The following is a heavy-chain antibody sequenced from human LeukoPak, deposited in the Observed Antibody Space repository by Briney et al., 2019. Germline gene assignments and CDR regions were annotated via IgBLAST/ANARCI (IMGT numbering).Heavy chain of an antibody. CDR1: GFTFSSYG. Sequence: GRSLRLSCAASGFTFSSYGMHWVRQAPGKGLAWVAVIWYDGSYTYYAESVKGRFTISRDNSRNTLYLQMSSLRAEDTAVYYCAKPTSGDGSFLIDYWGQGTLVTVSS. CDR2: IWYDGSYT. CDR3: AKPTSGDGSFLIDY. V-gene: IGHV3-33*06. D-gene: IGHD1-26*01. J-gene: IGHJ4*02.